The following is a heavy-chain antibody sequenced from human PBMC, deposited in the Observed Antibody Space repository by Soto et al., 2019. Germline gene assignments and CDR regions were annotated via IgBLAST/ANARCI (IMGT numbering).Heavy chain of an antibody. J-gene: IGHJ4*02. CDR1: GFTFSRYS. D-gene: IGHD6-6*01. V-gene: IGHV3-21*01. CDR2: ISSSNGYI. CDR3: ARDRFEYSSSSDFDC. Sequence: GGSLRLSCAASGFTFSRYSMYWVRQAPGKGLEWVSSISSSNGYIYYADSVKGRFAISRDNAKNSLYLQMNSLRAEDTAVYYCARDRFEYSSSSDFDCWGQGTLVTVSS.